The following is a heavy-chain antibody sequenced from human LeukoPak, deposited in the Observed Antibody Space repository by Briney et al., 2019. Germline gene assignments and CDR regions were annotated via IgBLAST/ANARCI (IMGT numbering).Heavy chain of an antibody. CDR1: GFIFSNYE. J-gene: IGHJ4*02. CDR3: ARDIKSRGYYDSSGFWYY. D-gene: IGHD3-22*01. Sequence: GGSLRLSCSASGFIFSNYEMNWVRQAPGRGLEWVSYISSSGSTIYYADSVEGRFTISRDNAKNSLYLQMNSLRAEDTAVYYCARDIKSRGYYDSSGFWYYWGQGTLVTVSS. V-gene: IGHV3-48*03. CDR2: ISSSGSTI.